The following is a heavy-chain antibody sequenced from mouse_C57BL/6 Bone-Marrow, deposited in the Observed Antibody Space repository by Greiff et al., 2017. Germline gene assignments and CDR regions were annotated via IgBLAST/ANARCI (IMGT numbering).Heavy chain of an antibody. J-gene: IGHJ1*03. CDR2: IDPEDGDT. CDR1: GFNIKDYY. V-gene: IGHV14-2*01. D-gene: IGHD2-10*01. Sequence: VQLQQSGAELVKPGASVTLSCTASGFNIKDYYMHWVKQRTEQGLEWIGRIDPEDGDTKYAPKFQGKATITADTSSNTAYLQLSSLTSEDTAVYYCARTAYIWYFDVWGTGTTVTVAS. CDR3: ARTAYIWYFDV.